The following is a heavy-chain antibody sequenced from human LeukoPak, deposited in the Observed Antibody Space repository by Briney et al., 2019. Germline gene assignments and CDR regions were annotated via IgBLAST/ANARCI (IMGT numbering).Heavy chain of an antibody. D-gene: IGHD1-26*01. V-gene: IGHV1-8*01. CDR2: MNPNSDNT. CDR3: ARIRGATFYFDY. CDR1: GYTFTSYD. J-gene: IGHJ4*02. Sequence: ASVKVSCKASGYTFTSYDINWVRQATGQGLEWMGWMNPNSDNTGYAQKSQGRVTMTRNTSISTAYMELSSLRSEDTAVYYCARIRGATFYFDYWGQGTLVTVSS.